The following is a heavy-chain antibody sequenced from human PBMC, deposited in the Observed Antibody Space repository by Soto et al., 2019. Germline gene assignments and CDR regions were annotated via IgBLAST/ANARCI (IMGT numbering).Heavy chain of an antibody. CDR2: INPNSGDT. CDR3: AAVTDGITLDY. Sequence: QVQLVQSGAEVKKPGASVKVSCKASGYTFTGHYMHWVRQAPGQGLEWMGWINPNSGDTTYAQKFQGGVTKTRDTYITTAYMEVSRLSSDDTAVYYCAAVTDGITLDYWGQGTLVTVSS. J-gene: IGHJ4*02. D-gene: IGHD6-19*01. CDR1: GYTFTGHY. V-gene: IGHV1-2*02.